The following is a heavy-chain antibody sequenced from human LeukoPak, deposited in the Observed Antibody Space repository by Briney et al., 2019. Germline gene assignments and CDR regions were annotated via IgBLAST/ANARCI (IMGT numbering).Heavy chain of an antibody. V-gene: IGHV3-9*03. D-gene: IGHD6-19*01. CDR3: AKGPLGSSGWYVGYFDY. Sequence: GGSLRLSCAASGFTFDDYAMHWVRQAPGKGLEWVSGISWNSGSIGYADSVKGRFTISRDNAKNSLYLQMNSLRAEDMALYYCAKGPLGSSGWYVGYFDYWGQGNLVTVSS. CDR1: GFTFDDYA. J-gene: IGHJ4*02. CDR2: ISWNSGSI.